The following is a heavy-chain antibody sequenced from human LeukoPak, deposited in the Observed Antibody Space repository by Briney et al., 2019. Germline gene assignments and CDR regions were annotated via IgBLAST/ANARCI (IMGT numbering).Heavy chain of an antibody. J-gene: IGHJ4*02. CDR1: GGSISSSSYY. CDR3: ARDHGEYIGPGLDY. D-gene: IGHD3-10*01. Sequence: SETLSLTCTVSGGSISSSSYYWGWIRQPPGKGLEWIGSIYYSGSTYYNPSLKSRVTISVDTSKNQFSLKLSSVTAADTAVYYYARDHGEYIGPGLDYWGQGTLVTVSS. V-gene: IGHV4-39*07. CDR2: IYYSGST.